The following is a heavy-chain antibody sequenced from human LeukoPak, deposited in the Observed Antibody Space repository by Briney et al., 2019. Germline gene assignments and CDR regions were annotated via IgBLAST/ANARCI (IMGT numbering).Heavy chain of an antibody. J-gene: IGHJ4*02. CDR1: GFTFNSYG. D-gene: IGHD3-3*01. CDR3: AKDEGITIFGVVIRASGVFDY. CDR2: ISYDGSNK. Sequence: GGSLRLSCAASGFTFNSYGMHWVRQAPGKGLEWVAVISYDGSNKYYADSVKGRFTISRDNSKNTLYLQMNSLRAEDTAVYYCAKDEGITIFGVVIRASGVFDYWGQGTLVTVSS. V-gene: IGHV3-30*18.